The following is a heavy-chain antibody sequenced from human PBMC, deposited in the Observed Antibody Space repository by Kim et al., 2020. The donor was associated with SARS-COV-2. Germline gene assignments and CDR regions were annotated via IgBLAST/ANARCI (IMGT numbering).Heavy chain of an antibody. J-gene: IGHJ4*02. D-gene: IGHD5-18*01. Sequence: GGSLRLSCAASGYTFSSNWMSWVRQAPGKGLEWVANINQDGSAKIYVDSVKGRFTVSRDNAKKSLFLQMDSLRAEDTAVYHCARVDTPDAGYFDYWGQGT. CDR2: INQDGSAK. V-gene: IGHV3-7*03. CDR1: GYTFSSNW. CDR3: ARVDTPDAGYFDY.